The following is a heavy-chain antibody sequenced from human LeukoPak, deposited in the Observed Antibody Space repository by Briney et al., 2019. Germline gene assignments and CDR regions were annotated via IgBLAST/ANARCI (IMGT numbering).Heavy chain of an antibody. CDR1: GFTFSSYG. V-gene: IGHV3-30*18. CDR3: AKAELGYCSSTSCPPPDV. CDR2: ISYDGSNK. J-gene: IGHJ6*02. Sequence: PGGSLRLSCAASGFTFSSYGMHWVRQAPGKGLEWVAVISYDGSNKYYADSVKGRFTISRDNSKNTLYLQMNSLRAEDTAVYYCAKAELGYCSSTSCPPPDVWGQGTTVTVSS. D-gene: IGHD2-2*01.